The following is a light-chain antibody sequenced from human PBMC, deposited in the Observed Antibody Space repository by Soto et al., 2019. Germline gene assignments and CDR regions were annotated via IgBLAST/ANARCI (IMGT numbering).Light chain of an antibody. CDR2: GAS. V-gene: IGKV3-20*01. J-gene: IGKJ2*01. CDR3: QQYNNWPPYT. Sequence: EIVLTQSPGTLSLSPGERVTLSCRASQSLSSSYLAWYQQKPGQAPRLLIYGASSRATGIPDRFSGSGSGTDFTLTISSLQSEDFALYYCQQYNNWPPYTFGQGTKLEIK. CDR1: QSLSSSY.